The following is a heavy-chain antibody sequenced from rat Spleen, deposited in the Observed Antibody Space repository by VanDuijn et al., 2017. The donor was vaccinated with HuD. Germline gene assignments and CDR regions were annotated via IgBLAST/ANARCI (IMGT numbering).Heavy chain of an antibody. CDR2: ISYDGNST. CDR3: ARGESNSDYFDY. D-gene: IGHD4-4*01. J-gene: IGHJ2*01. CDR1: GFTFSDYY. Sequence: EVQLVESDGGLVQPGRSLKLSCAASGFTFSDYYMAWVRQAPEKGLEWVASISYDGNSTYYGDPVKGRFTISRDNAKRNLNLQMNSLRSEDTATYYCARGESNSDYFDYWGQGVMVTVSS. V-gene: IGHV5-22*01.